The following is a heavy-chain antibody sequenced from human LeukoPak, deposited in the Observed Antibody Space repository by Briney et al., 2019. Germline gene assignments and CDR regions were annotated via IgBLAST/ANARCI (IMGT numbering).Heavy chain of an antibody. J-gene: IGHJ3*02. D-gene: IGHD2-2*01. CDR3: ARPHDCSSTSCYGAFHI. CDR2: INHSGST. Sequence: PSETLSLTCAVYGGSFSGYFWTWIRQPPGKGLEGSGEINHSGSTSYNPSLKSRVTISADPSKNQFSLKLSSVTAADTAVYYCARPHDCSSTSCYGAFHIWGQGTMVTVSS. CDR1: GGSFSGYF. V-gene: IGHV4-34*01.